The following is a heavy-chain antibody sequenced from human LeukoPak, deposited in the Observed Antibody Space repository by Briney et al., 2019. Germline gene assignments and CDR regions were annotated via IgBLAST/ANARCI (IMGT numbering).Heavy chain of an antibody. CDR2: IYTSGST. Sequence: SETLSLTCSVSGGSISCYYWRWIRQPAGKGLEWIGRIYTSGSTNYNPSLTSRVTTSVDTSKNQFSLKLSSVTAADTAVYDCARDYDSSGIDCWGQGTLVTVSS. V-gene: IGHV4-4*07. CDR1: GGSISCYY. J-gene: IGHJ4*02. D-gene: IGHD3-22*01. CDR3: ARDYDSSGIDC.